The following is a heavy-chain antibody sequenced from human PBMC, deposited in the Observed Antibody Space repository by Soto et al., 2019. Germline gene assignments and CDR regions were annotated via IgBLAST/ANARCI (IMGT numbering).Heavy chain of an antibody. CDR1: GFTFSSYW. D-gene: IGHD3-3*01. V-gene: IGHV3-7*01. J-gene: IGHJ5*02. CDR3: ARERSGDTIFGVVIQPYNWFDP. Sequence: GGSLRLSCAASGFTFSSYWMSWVRQAPGKGLEWVANIKQDGSEKYYADSVKGRFTISRDNAKNSLYLQMNSLRAEDTAVYYCARERSGDTIFGVVIQPYNWFDPWGQGTLVTVSS. CDR2: IKQDGSEK.